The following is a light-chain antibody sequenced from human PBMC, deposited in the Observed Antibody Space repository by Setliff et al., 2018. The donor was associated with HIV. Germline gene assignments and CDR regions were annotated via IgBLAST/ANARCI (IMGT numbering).Light chain of an antibody. CDR3: FLSYSGARRV. CDR1: TGAVTSGHY. CDR2: DTS. Sequence: QAVVTQEPSLTVSPGGTVTLTCGSSTGAVTSGHYPYWFQQKPGQAPRTLIYDTSNKHSWTPARFSGPLLGGKAALTLSGAQPEDEAAYYCFLSYSGARRVFGGGTK. J-gene: IGLJ3*02. V-gene: IGLV7-46*01.